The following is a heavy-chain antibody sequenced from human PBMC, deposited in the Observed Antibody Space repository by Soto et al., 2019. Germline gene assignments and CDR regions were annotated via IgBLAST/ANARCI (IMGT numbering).Heavy chain of an antibody. CDR3: AKDSDTLAVAGTRRDY. Sequence: EVQLVESGGGLVKPGGSLRLSCAASGFTFSSYSMNWVRQAPGKGLEWVSSISSSSSYIYYADSVKGRFTISRDNAKNSLYLQMNSLRVEDTAVYFCAKDSDTLAVAGTRRDYWGQGTLVTVSS. V-gene: IGHV3-21*01. CDR2: ISSSSSYI. D-gene: IGHD6-19*01. CDR1: GFTFSSYS. J-gene: IGHJ4*02.